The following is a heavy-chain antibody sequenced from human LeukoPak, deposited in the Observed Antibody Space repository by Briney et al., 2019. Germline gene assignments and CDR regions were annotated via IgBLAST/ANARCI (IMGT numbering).Heavy chain of an antibody. J-gene: IGHJ3*02. V-gene: IGHV3-49*03. CDR3: TRDGITMIVPPRAFDI. CDR1: GFTVSNTY. CDR2: IRSKAYGGTT. D-gene: IGHD3-22*01. Sequence: GGSLRLSCAASGFTVSNTYMSWFRQAPGKGLEWVGFIRSKAYGGTTEYAASVKGRFTISRDDSKSIAYLQMNSLKTEDTAVYYCTRDGITMIVPPRAFDIWGQGTMVTVSS.